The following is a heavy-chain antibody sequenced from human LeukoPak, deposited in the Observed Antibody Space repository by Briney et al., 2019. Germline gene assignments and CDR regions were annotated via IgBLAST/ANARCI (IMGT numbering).Heavy chain of an antibody. CDR2: ISSSGSTI. D-gene: IGHD5-12*01. CDR1: GFTFSDYY. V-gene: IGHV3-11*04. Sequence: GGSLRLSCAASGFTFSDYYMSWIRQAPGKGLEWVSYISSSGSTIYYADSVKGRFTISRDNAKNSLYLQMNSLRAEDTAVYYCARPLFPDSGYDQGFKWGQGTLVTVSS. CDR3: ARPLFPDSGYDQGFK. J-gene: IGHJ4*02.